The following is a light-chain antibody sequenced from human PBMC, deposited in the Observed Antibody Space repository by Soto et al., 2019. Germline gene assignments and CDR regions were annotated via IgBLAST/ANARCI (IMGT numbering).Light chain of an antibody. CDR3: CSYAGSYTSYV. Sequence: QSVLTQPRSVSGSPGQSVTISCTGTSSDVDGYNYVSWYQQHPGKAPKLMIYDVSERPSGVSDRFSGSKSGNTASLTISGLQAEDEADYYCCSYAGSYTSYVFGTGTKVTVL. CDR2: DVS. V-gene: IGLV2-11*01. CDR1: SSDVDGYNY. J-gene: IGLJ1*01.